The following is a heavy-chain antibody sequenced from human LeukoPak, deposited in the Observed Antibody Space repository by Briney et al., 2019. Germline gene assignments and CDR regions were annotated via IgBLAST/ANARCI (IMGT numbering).Heavy chain of an antibody. CDR3: ARSSIAAAGMDS. Sequence: ASVKVSCKASGYTFTNYDINWVRQATGQGLEWMGYMNPNSGNTGYAQKFQDRVTITGDTSISTAYMELSSLRSDDTAVYYCARSSIAAAGMDSWGQGTLVTVSS. D-gene: IGHD6-13*01. V-gene: IGHV1-8*03. J-gene: IGHJ5*02. CDR1: GYTFTNYD. CDR2: MNPNSGNT.